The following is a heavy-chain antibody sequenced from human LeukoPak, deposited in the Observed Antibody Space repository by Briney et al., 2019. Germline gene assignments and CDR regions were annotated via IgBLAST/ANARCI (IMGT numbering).Heavy chain of an antibody. Sequence: GGSLRLSCAASGFPFSRFAMRWVRQAPGKGLEWVSSISSSSSHMFYADSVKGRFSISRDNANNALYLQMNSLRAEDTAVYYCVRDSGSSYGYYFLHWGQGTLVTVSS. V-gene: IGHV3-21*01. CDR1: GFPFSRFA. J-gene: IGHJ1*01. D-gene: IGHD1-26*01. CDR2: ISSSSSHM. CDR3: VRDSGSSYGYYFLH.